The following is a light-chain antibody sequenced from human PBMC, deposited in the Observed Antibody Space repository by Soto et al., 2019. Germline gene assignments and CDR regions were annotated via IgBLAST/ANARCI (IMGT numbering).Light chain of an antibody. V-gene: IGLV2-8*01. CDR2: EVS. J-gene: IGLJ1*01. CDR3: SSYAGSNIRYV. CDR1: SSDVGGYNY. Sequence: QSVLAHPPSASGSPGQSVTISCTGTSSDVGGYNYVSWYQQHPGKAPKLMIYEVSKRPSGVPDRFSGSKSGNTASLTVSGLQAEDEADYYCSSYAGSNIRYVFGTGTKVTVL.